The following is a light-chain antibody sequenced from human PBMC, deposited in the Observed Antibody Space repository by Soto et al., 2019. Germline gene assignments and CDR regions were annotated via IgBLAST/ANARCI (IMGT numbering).Light chain of an antibody. CDR1: QSVSSSY. CDR2: GAS. Sequence: EIVLTQSPGTLSLSPWERATLSCRASQSVSSSYLAWYQQKPGQAPRLLIYGASSLESGVPSRFSGSGSGTDFTLTISSLQVEDFATYYCQQSYSTPYTFGQGTKVDIK. J-gene: IGKJ2*01. V-gene: IGKV3-20*01. CDR3: QQSYSTPYT.